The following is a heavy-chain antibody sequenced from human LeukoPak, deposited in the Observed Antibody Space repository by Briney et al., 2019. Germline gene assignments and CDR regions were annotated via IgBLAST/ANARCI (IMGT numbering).Heavy chain of an antibody. CDR3: AREREDGYDWDYYYGMDV. CDR2: TYYRSKWYN. CDR1: GDSVSSNSAA. D-gene: IGHD5-12*01. V-gene: IGHV6-1*01. J-gene: IGHJ6*02. Sequence: SQTLSLTCAISGDSVSSNSAAWNWIRQSPSRGLEWLGRTYYRSKWYNDYAVSVKSRITINPDTSKDQFSLQLNSVTPEDTAVYYCAREREDGYDWDYYYGMDVWGQGTTVTVSS.